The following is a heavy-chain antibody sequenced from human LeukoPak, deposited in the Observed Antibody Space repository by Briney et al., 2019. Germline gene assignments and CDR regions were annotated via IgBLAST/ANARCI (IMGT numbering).Heavy chain of an antibody. V-gene: IGHV4-38-2*01. Sequence: PSETLSLTCAVSGYSISSGYYWGWIRQPPGKGLEWIGSIYHSGSTYYNPSLKSRVTISVDTSKNQFSLKLSSVTAADTAVYYCASDSSGWYGYFQHWGQGTVVTVSS. CDR1: GYSISSGYY. CDR3: ASDSSGWYGYFQH. D-gene: IGHD6-19*01. J-gene: IGHJ1*01. CDR2: IYHSGST.